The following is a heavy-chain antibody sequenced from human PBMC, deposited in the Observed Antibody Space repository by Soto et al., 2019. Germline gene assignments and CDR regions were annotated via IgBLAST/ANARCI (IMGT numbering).Heavy chain of an antibody. D-gene: IGHD6-13*01. V-gene: IGHV3-21*01. CDR1: GFTFRRFT. Sequence: GGSLRLSCAASGFTFRRFTMNWVRQAPGQGLEWVSTISSNSAYIYYTNALRGRFTISRDNAKNSLHLQMNSLTAEDTAVYYCTRDASRDSSARGWFDPWGPGTLVTVSS. CDR2: ISSNSAYI. CDR3: TRDASRDSSARGWFDP. J-gene: IGHJ5*02.